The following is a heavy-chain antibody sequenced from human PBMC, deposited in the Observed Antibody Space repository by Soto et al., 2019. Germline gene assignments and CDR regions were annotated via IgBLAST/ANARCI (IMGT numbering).Heavy chain of an antibody. CDR3: AKGIAAAGKGYYYYYYGMDV. V-gene: IGHV3-23*01. D-gene: IGHD6-13*01. Sequence: GVSLRLSCAAAGFTFSSYAMSWVRQAPGKGLEWVSAISGSGGSTYYADSVKGRFTISRDNSKNTLYLQMNSLRAEDTAVYYCAKGIAAAGKGYYYYYYGMDVWGQGTTVTVSS. CDR2: ISGSGGST. J-gene: IGHJ6*02. CDR1: GFTFSSYA.